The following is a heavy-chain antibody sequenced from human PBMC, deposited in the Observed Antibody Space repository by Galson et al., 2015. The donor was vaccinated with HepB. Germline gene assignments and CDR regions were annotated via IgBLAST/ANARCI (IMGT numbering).Heavy chain of an antibody. J-gene: IGHJ2*01. Sequence: SVKVSCKASGGTFSSYAISWVRQAPGQGLEWMGGIIPIFGTANYAQKFQGRVTITADESTSTTYMELSSLRSEDTAVYYCARNRLELPPYWYFDLWGRGTLVTVSS. CDR3: ARNRLELPPYWYFDL. D-gene: IGHD1-7*01. CDR2: IIPIFGTA. CDR1: GGTFSSYA. V-gene: IGHV1-69*13.